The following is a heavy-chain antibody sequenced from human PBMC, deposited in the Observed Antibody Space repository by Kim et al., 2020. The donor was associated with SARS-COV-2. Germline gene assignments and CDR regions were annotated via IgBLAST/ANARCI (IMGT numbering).Heavy chain of an antibody. D-gene: IGHD1-26*01. J-gene: IGHJ4*02. Sequence: GGSLRLSCAASGFTFSSYGMLWVRQAPGKGLVWVSVVSSGGTSTSYADSVKGRFTISRDNAKNTLYLQMNSLSAEDTAVYYCTRGGEVTCPSGSYGDCWGQGTLVTVSS. CDR3: TRGGEVTCPSGSYGDC. CDR2: VSSGGTST. CDR1: GFTFSSYG. V-gene: IGHV3-74*01.